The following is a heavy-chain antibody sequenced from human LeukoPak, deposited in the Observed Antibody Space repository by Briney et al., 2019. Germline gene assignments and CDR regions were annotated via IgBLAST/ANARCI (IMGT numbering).Heavy chain of an antibody. D-gene: IGHD3-9*01. CDR3: ARGHYDILTEYYFDY. J-gene: IGHJ4*02. Sequence: ASVKVSCKASGYAFTSYDINWVRQATGQGLEWMGWMNPNSGNTGYAQKFQGRVTMTRNTSISTAYMELSSLRSEDTAVYYCARGHYDILTEYYFDYWGQGTLVTVSS. CDR2: MNPNSGNT. CDR1: GYAFTSYD. V-gene: IGHV1-8*01.